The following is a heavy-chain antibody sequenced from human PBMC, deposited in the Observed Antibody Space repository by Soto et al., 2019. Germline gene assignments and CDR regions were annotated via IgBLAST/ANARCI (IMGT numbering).Heavy chain of an antibody. V-gene: IGHV4-34*01. J-gene: IGHJ4*02. CDR1: GGSFSGYY. CDR2: INHSGST. Sequence: SETLSLTCAVYGGSFSGYYWSWIRQPPGKGLEWIGEINHSGSTNYNPSLKSRVTISVDTSKNQFSLKLSSVTAADTAVYYCASLHYYDSSGANYYFDYWGQGTLVTVSS. D-gene: IGHD3-22*01. CDR3: ASLHYYDSSGANYYFDY.